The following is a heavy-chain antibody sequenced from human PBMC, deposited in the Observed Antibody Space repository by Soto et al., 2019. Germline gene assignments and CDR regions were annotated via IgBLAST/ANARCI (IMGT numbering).Heavy chain of an antibody. CDR2: IKRDGSEK. V-gene: IGHV3-7*03. J-gene: IGHJ3*02. CDR1: GFIFSSYW. Sequence: EVQLVESGGGLVQPGGSLRLSCAGSGFIFSSYWMTWVRQAPGKGLEWVANIKRDGSEKYYVDSVKGRFTISRDNAKKSLYLQMNSLRAEDTAVYYCARETHEDRPFSGNAFDIWGQGTMVTISS. CDR3: ARETHEDRPFSGNAFDI. D-gene: IGHD6-25*01.